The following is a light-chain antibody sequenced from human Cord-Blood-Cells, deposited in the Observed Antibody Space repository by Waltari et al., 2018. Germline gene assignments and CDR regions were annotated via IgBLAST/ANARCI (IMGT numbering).Light chain of an antibody. Sequence: DIQMTQSPSTLSAPAGDRVTITCRASQSISSWLAWYQQKPGKAPKLLIYAASSLESGVPSRFSGSGSGTEFTLTISSLQPDDFATYYCQQYNSYSWTFGQGTKVEIK. CDR1: QSISSW. V-gene: IGKV1-5*01. CDR2: AAS. J-gene: IGKJ1*01. CDR3: QQYNSYSWT.